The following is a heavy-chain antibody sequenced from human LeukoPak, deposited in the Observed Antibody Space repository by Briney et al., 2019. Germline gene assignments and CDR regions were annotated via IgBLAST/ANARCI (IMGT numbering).Heavy chain of an antibody. CDR1: GFTFSSYG. CDR3: AALYSSSWYHLDY. J-gene: IGHJ4*02. V-gene: IGHV3-30*02. Sequence: GGSLRLSCAASGFTFSSYGMHWVRQAPGKGLEWVAFIRYDGSNKYYADSVKGRFTISRDNSKNTLYLQMNSLRAEDTAVYYCAALYSSSWYHLDYWGQGTLVTVSS. D-gene: IGHD6-13*01. CDR2: IRYDGSNK.